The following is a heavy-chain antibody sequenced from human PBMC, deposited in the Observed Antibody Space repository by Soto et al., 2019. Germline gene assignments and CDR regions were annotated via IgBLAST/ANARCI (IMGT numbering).Heavy chain of an antibody. CDR1: GSSISSYY. CDR3: ARGRIGDYDY. V-gene: IGHV4-59*01. Sequence: SETLSLTCTVSGSSISSYYWSWIRQPPGKGLEWIGYIYYSGSTNYNPSLKSRVTISVDTSKNQFSLKLSSVTAADTAVYYCARGRIGDYDYWGQGTLVTVSS. D-gene: IGHD4-17*01. CDR2: IYYSGST. J-gene: IGHJ4*02.